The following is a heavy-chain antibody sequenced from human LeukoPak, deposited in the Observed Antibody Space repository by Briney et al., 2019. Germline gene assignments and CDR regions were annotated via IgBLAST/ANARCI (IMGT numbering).Heavy chain of an antibody. D-gene: IGHD3-22*01. CDR1: GFTFSSYL. Sequence: GGSLRLSCAASGFTFSSYLTTWVRQAPGKGLEWVANIKKDGSDQYYGDSVKGRFTISRDNTKNSLFLQMNSLRAEDTAMYYCTTYYDSGPSKDWGQGTLVTVSS. J-gene: IGHJ4*02. CDR2: IKKDGSDQ. CDR3: TTYYDSGPSKD. V-gene: IGHV3-7*05.